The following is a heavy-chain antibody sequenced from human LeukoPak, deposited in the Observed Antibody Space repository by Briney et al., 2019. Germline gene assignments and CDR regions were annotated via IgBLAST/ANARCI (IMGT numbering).Heavy chain of an antibody. V-gene: IGHV4-39*07. Sequence: PSETLSLTCTVSGGSISTSSYYWAWIRQSPGKGLEWIGSIYYSGSTYYNPSLKSRVTISVDTSKNQFSLKLSSVTAADTAVYYCARDPYYYDSSGYYYSAFDIWGQGTMVTVSS. CDR1: GGSISTSSYY. J-gene: IGHJ3*02. CDR2: IYYSGST. D-gene: IGHD3-22*01. CDR3: ARDPYYYDSSGYYYSAFDI.